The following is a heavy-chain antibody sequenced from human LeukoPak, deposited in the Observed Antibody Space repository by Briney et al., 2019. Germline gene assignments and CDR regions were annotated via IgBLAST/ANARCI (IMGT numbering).Heavy chain of an antibody. CDR1: GFTFSSYS. CDR3: ARDPNGDYIGAFDM. CDR2: ITYDGSNK. V-gene: IGHV3-30*01. J-gene: IGHJ3*02. D-gene: IGHD4-17*01. Sequence: GGSLRLSCATSGFTFSSYSLHWVRQAPGKGLEWVAIITYDGSNKYYADSVKGRFTISRDNSQNTLYLQMNSLRTEDTAVYYCARDPNGDYIGAFDMWGPGTMVTVSS.